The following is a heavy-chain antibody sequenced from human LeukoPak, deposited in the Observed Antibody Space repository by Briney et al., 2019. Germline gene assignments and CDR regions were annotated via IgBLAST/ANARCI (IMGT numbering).Heavy chain of an antibody. CDR3: ARDRVGIAGSRPFDY. J-gene: IGHJ4*02. Sequence: GGSLRLSCAASGFTFSSYAMSWVRQAPGKGLEWVSAISGSGGSTYYADSVKGRFTISRDNAKNSLYLQMNSLRAEDTAVYYCARDRVGIAGSRPFDYWGQGTLVTVSS. CDR2: ISGSGGST. V-gene: IGHV3-23*01. CDR1: GFTFSSYA. D-gene: IGHD6-13*01.